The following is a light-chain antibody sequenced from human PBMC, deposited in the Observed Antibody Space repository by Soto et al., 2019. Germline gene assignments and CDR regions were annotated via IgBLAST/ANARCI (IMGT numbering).Light chain of an antibody. J-gene: IGLJ7*01. CDR3: QCYESSRSGWV. Sequence: QSVLTQPPSVSGAPGQTVTISCTGSSSNIGGGYDVAWYQQLPGKAPKLLIYGDSNRPSGVPDRFSGSKSGTSASLAITGLLDEDEADYYCQCYESSRSGWVFGGGTQLTVL. V-gene: IGLV1-40*01. CDR1: SSNIGGGYD. CDR2: GDS.